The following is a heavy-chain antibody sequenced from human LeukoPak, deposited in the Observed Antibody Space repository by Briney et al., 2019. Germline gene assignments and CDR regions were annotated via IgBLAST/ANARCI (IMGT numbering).Heavy chain of an antibody. CDR3: AKDMAEGAAAGIFDY. Sequence: GRSLRLSCAASGFTFSSYGMHWVRQAPGKGLEWVAVISYDGSNKYYADSVKGRFTISRDNSKNTLYLQMNSLRAEDTAVYYCAKDMAEGAAAGIFDYWGQGTLVTVSS. V-gene: IGHV3-30*18. CDR1: GFTFSSYG. CDR2: ISYDGSNK. J-gene: IGHJ4*02. D-gene: IGHD6-13*01.